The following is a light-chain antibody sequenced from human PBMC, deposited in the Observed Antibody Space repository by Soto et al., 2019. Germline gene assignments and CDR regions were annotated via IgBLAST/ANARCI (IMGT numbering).Light chain of an antibody. V-gene: IGKV3-15*01. J-gene: IGKJ5*01. CDR3: QQYNDWPPIT. CDR1: QDVTTN. Sequence: EISMTQFPSILSASPGGGATLSCSAAQDVTTNFAWYQLRRGQPPRLLIYDISTRATVIPARFSGSGSGTEFTLTISSLQSEDFAVYYCQQYNDWPPITFGQGTRLEIK. CDR2: DIS.